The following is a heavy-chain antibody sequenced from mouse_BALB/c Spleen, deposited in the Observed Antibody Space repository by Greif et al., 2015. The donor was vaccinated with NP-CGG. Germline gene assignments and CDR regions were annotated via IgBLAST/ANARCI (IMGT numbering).Heavy chain of an antibody. CDR1: GYTFSSYW. CDR2: ILPGSGST. J-gene: IGHJ3*01. V-gene: IGHV1-9*01. Sequence: QVQLQQSGAELMKPGASVKISCKATGYTFSSYWIEWVKQRPGHGLEWIGEILPGSGSTNYNEKFKGKATFTADTSSNPAYLQLNSRTAEDSAVYYCQSRYYYWGQGTLVTVSA. D-gene: IGHD1-1*01. CDR3: QSRYYY.